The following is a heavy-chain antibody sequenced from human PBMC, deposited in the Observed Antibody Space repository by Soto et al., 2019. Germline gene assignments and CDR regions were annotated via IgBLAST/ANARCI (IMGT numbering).Heavy chain of an antibody. CDR2: IYYSGST. Sequence: PSETLSLTCTVSGGSISSYYWSWIRQPPGKGLEWIGYIYYSGSTNYNPSLKSRVTISVDTSKNQFSLKLSSVTAADTAVYYCARSSSLLALDPWGQGTLVTVSS. J-gene: IGHJ5*02. V-gene: IGHV4-59*01. D-gene: IGHD6-6*01. CDR1: GGSISSYY. CDR3: ARSSSLLALDP.